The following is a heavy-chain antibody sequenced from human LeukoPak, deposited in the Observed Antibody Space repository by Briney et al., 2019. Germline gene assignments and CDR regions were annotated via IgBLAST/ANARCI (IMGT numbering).Heavy chain of an antibody. D-gene: IGHD6-19*01. CDR1: GFTFNTYT. Sequence: GGSLRLSCAASGFTFNTYTMNWVRQAPGKGLEWVSSITASSTAIYSADSVKGRFTISRDNSKNTLYLQMNSLRAEDTAVYYCARHPIGGIAVAGKFDYWGQGTLVTVSS. V-gene: IGHV3-21*04. CDR3: ARHPIGGIAVAGKFDY. J-gene: IGHJ4*02. CDR2: ITASSTAI.